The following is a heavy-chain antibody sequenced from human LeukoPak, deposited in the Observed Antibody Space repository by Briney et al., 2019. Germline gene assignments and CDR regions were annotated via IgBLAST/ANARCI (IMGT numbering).Heavy chain of an antibody. CDR1: GGTFSSYA. CDR2: IIPILGIA. J-gene: IGHJ4*02. V-gene: IGHV1-69*04. CDR3: ARGTRRWGLARWADY. Sequence: GASVKVSCKASGGTFSSYAISWVRQAPGQGLEWMGRIIPILGIANYAQKFQGRVTITADKSTSTAYMELSSLRSEDTAVYYCARGTRRWGLARWADYWGQGTLVTVSS. D-gene: IGHD5-24*01.